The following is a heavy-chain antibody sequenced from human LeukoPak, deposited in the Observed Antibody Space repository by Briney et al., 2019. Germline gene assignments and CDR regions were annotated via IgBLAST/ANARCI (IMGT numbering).Heavy chain of an antibody. V-gene: IGHV1-2*02. J-gene: IGHJ6*03. Sequence: ASVKVSCKASGYTFTGYYMHWVRQAPGQGLEWMEWINPNSGGTNYAQKFQGRVTMTRDTSISTAYMELSRLRSDDTAVYYCATAHSSSYTYYYYMDVWGKGTTVTVSS. CDR3: ATAHSSSYTYYYYMDV. D-gene: IGHD6-13*01. CDR2: INPNSGGT. CDR1: GYTFTGYY.